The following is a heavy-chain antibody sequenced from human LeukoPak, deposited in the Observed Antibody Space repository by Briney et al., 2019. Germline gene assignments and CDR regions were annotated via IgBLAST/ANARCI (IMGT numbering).Heavy chain of an antibody. J-gene: IGHJ4*02. D-gene: IGHD3-22*01. CDR1: GGSFSGYY. CDR2: INHSGST. Sequence: SETLSLTCAVYGGSFSGYYWSWIRQPPGKGLEWIGEINHSGSTNYNPSLKSRVTISVDTSKNQFSLKLSSVTAADTAVYYCARGRSSGYYVSLAEYYFDYWGKEPLATVSS. CDR3: ARGRSSGYYVSLAEYYFDY. V-gene: IGHV4-34*01.